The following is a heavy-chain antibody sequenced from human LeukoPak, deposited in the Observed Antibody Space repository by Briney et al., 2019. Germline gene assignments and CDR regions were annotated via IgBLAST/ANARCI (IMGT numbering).Heavy chain of an antibody. Sequence: PGGSLRLSCAASGFTFSSYWMHWVRQAPGKGLVWVSRIHSDGSSTSYADSVKGRFTISRDNAKNTLYLQMNSLRAEDTAVYYCARDDPYYDILTGYYRGYYFDYWGQGTLVTVSS. V-gene: IGHV3-74*01. J-gene: IGHJ4*02. CDR2: IHSDGSST. CDR1: GFTFSSYW. D-gene: IGHD3-9*01. CDR3: ARDDPYYDILTGYYRGYYFDY.